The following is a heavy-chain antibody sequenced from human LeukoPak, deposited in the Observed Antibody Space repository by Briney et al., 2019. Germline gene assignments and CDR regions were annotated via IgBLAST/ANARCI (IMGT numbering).Heavy chain of an antibody. V-gene: IGHV3-53*01. CDR2: IYGGGST. Sequence: GGSLRLSCLASGYAFSNYAMSWVRQAPGKGLEWASVIYGGGSTYYADSVKGRFTISRDTSRNTLYLQMNSLRPEDTAVYYCASWPGVWYGEDSWGQGTLVTVSS. CDR1: GYAFSNYA. J-gene: IGHJ4*02. D-gene: IGHD3-10*01. CDR3: ASWPGVWYGEDS.